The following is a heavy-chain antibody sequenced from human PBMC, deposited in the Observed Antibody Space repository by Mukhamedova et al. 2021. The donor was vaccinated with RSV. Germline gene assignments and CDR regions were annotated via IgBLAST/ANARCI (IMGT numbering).Heavy chain of an antibody. D-gene: IGHD5-24*01. J-gene: IGHJ4*02. CDR3: AKMDTGTIKVGVFDY. Sequence: AEYMGGRFTISRDNSKNTLYLQMDSLGVEDTAVYYCAKMDTGTIKVGVFDYWGQGTRVTVSS. V-gene: IGHV3-30*07.